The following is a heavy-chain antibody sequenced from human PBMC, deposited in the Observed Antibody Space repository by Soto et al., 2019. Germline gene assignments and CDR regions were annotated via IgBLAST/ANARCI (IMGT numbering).Heavy chain of an antibody. V-gene: IGHV1-46*01. CDR1: GYTFTNYY. CDR2: INPSGGST. Sequence: ASVKVSCKASGYTFTNYYLHWVRQAPGQGLEWMGIINPSGGSTSYAQKFQGRVTMTRDTSTSTVYMELSSLRSEDTAVYYCAREYYYDSSGYHRGPDAFDIWGQGTMVTVSS. CDR3: AREYYYDSSGYHRGPDAFDI. J-gene: IGHJ3*02. D-gene: IGHD3-22*01.